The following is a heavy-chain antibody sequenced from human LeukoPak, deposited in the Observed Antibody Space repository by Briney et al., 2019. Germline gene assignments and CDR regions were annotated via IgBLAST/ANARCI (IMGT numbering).Heavy chain of an antibody. CDR1: GFTVSSNY. CDR3: AKDRWFGGVGAFDI. CDR2: IYSGGST. Sequence: GGSLRLSCAASGFTVSSNYMSWVRQAPGKGLEWVSVIYSGGSTYYADSVKGRFTISRDNSKNTLYLQMNSLRAEDTAVYYCAKDRWFGGVGAFDIWGQGAMVTVSS. J-gene: IGHJ3*02. V-gene: IGHV3-53*01. D-gene: IGHD3-10*01.